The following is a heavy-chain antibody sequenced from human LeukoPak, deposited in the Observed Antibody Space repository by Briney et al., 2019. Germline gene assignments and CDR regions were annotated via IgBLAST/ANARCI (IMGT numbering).Heavy chain of an antibody. J-gene: IGHJ4*02. V-gene: IGHV3-30*04. Sequence: GGSLRLSCAASGFTFSSYAMHWVRQAPGKGLEWVAVISYDGSNKYYADSVKGRFTISRDNAKNSLYLQMNSLRAEDTAVYYCARDTDFDCWGQGTLVTVSS. CDR1: GFTFSSYA. CDR2: ISYDGSNK. CDR3: ARDTDFDC.